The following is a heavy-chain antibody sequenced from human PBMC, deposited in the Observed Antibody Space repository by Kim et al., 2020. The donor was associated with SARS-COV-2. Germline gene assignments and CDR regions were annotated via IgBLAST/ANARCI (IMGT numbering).Heavy chain of an antibody. Sequence: ASVKVSCKASGYTFTSYDINWVRQATGQGLEWMGWMNPNSGNTGYAQKFQGRVTMTRNTSISTAYMELSSLRSEDTAVYYCARGRVRYFDWLDRAFDPWGQGTLVTVSS. D-gene: IGHD3-9*01. CDR1: GYTFTSYD. CDR3: ARGRVRYFDWLDRAFDP. J-gene: IGHJ5*02. V-gene: IGHV1-8*01. CDR2: MNPNSGNT.